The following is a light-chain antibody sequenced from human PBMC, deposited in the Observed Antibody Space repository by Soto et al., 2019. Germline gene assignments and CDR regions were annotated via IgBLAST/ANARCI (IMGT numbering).Light chain of an antibody. Sequence: QSVLTQPPSVSGAPGQRVTISCTGSSSNIGSTYDVQWYQQLPGTAPKLLIHGNTNRPSGVPDRFSGSKSGTSASLAIPGLQADDEADYYCQSYDDSLSVHYVFGTGTKVTVL. CDR2: GNT. CDR1: SSNIGSTYD. CDR3: QSYDDSLSVHYV. V-gene: IGLV1-40*01. J-gene: IGLJ1*01.